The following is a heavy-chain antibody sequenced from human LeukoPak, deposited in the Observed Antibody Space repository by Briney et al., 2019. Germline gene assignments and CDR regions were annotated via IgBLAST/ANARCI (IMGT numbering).Heavy chain of an antibody. CDR2: INPNSGGT. CDR3: ARDALRGYSYGPYYYGMDV. D-gene: IGHD5-18*01. CDR1: GYTFTGYY. V-gene: IGHV1-2*02. Sequence: ASVKVSCKASGYTFTGYYMHWVRQAPGQGLEWMGWINPNSGGTNYAQKFQGRVTMTRDTSISTAYMELSRLRSDDTAVYYCARDALRGYSYGPYYYGMDVWGQGTTVTVSS. J-gene: IGHJ6*02.